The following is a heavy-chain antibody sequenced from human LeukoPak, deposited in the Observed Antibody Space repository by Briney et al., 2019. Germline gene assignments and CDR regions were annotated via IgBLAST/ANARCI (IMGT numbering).Heavy chain of an antibody. CDR3: ATGQHYYGSGSYDY. CDR1: GYTLTELS. J-gene: IGHJ4*02. CDR2: FDPEDGET. Sequence: ASVKVSCKVSGYTLTELSMHWVRQAPGKGREWMGGFDPEDGETIYAQKFQGRVTMTEDTSTDTAYMELSRLRSEDTAVYYCATGQHYYGSGSYDYWGQGTLVTVSS. V-gene: IGHV1-24*01. D-gene: IGHD3-10*01.